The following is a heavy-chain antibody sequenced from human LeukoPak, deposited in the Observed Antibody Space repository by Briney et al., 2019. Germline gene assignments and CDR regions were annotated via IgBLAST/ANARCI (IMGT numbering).Heavy chain of an antibody. D-gene: IGHD2-21*01. CDR1: GYTFTNYD. Sequence: GASVTVSCKASGYTFTNYDVNWVRQAHGQGLELMGWMSSTSGDTGYAQKFQGRVSMTRSMSRNTAYMELSRLRSEDTAVYFWARVVMKAFYYYYMDVWGKGTTIIISS. CDR2: MSSTSGDT. J-gene: IGHJ6*03. V-gene: IGHV1-8*01. CDR3: ARVVMKAFYYYYMDV.